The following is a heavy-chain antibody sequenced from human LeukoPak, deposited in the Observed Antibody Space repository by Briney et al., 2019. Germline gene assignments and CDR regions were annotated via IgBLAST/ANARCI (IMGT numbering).Heavy chain of an antibody. J-gene: IGHJ4*02. D-gene: IGHD3-9*01. CDR1: GFTFDDYA. V-gene: IGHV3-9*01. Sequence: GRSLRLSCAASGFTFDDYAMHWVRQAPGKGLEWVSGISWNSGSIGYADSVKGRFTISRDIAKNSLYLQMNSLRAEDTALYYCAKDMGYDILTGYPWGFDYWGQGTLVTVSS. CDR3: AKDMGYDILTGYPWGFDY. CDR2: ISWNSGSI.